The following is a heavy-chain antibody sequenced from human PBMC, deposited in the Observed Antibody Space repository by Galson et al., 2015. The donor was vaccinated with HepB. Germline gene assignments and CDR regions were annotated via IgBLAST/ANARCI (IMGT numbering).Heavy chain of an antibody. J-gene: IGHJ4*02. V-gene: IGHV3-21*01. D-gene: IGHD6-13*01. CDR2: ISGTGAYI. Sequence: SLRLSCAASGFSFSDYNMNWVRQAPGKGLEWVASISGTGAYIYYADSVKGRFFTSKDSAKKSLSLRLSSLRVDDTAVYFRARDAKRSLGSSWLNIFYLDCWGQGALVSVSS. CDR1: GFSFSDYN. CDR3: ARDAKRSLGSSWLNIFYLDC.